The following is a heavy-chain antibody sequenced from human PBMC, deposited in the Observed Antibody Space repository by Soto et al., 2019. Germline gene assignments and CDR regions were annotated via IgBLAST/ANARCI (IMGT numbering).Heavy chain of an antibody. Sequence: GGSLRLSCAASGFTFSSYSMNWVRQAPGKGLEWVSSISSSSSYIYYADSVKGRFTISRDNAKNSLYLQMNSLRAEDTAVYYCASDLKNYDILTGTEYYFDYWGQGTLVTVSS. CDR1: GFTFSSYS. D-gene: IGHD3-9*01. J-gene: IGHJ4*02. CDR2: ISSSSSYI. V-gene: IGHV3-21*01. CDR3: ASDLKNYDILTGTEYYFDY.